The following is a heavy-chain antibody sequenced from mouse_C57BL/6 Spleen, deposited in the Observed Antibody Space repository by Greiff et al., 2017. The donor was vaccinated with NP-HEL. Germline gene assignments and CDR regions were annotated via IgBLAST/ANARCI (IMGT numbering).Heavy chain of an antibody. CDR3: ARELYDGYYRGYFDY. J-gene: IGHJ2*01. V-gene: IGHV1-55*01. CDR2: IYPGSGST. CDR1: GYTFTSYW. D-gene: IGHD2-3*01. Sequence: QVQLQQPGAELVKPGASVKMSCKASGYTFTSYWITWVKQRPGQGLEWIGDIYPGSGSTNYNEKFTSKATLTVDTSSSTAYMQLSSLTSEDSAVYYCARELYDGYYRGYFDYWGQGTTLTVSS.